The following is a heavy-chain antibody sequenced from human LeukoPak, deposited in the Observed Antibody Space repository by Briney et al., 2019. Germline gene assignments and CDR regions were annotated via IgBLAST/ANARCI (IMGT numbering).Heavy chain of an antibody. CDR1: GGSFSGYY. CDR3: ARRIRLRWYTFDY. V-gene: IGHV4-34*01. D-gene: IGHD4-23*01. CDR2: INHSGST. Sequence: SETLSLTCAVYGGSFSGYYWSWIRQPPGKGLEWIGEINHSGSTNYNPSLKSRVTISVDTSKNQFSLKLSPVTAADTAVYYCARRIRLRWYTFDYWGQGPLVTVSS. J-gene: IGHJ4*02.